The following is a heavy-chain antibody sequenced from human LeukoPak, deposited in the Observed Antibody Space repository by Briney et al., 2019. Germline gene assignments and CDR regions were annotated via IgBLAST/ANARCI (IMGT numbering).Heavy chain of an antibody. Sequence: SETLSLTCTVSGGSISSFYWSWVRQPAGKGLEWIGRISTRGNADYNPSLKSRVTLSVDTSKNQFSLKLSSVTAADTAMYYCASDSFYDSGGYFYYWGQGTLVTVSS. CDR2: ISTRGNA. CDR3: ASDSFYDSGGYFYY. CDR1: GGSISSFY. J-gene: IGHJ4*02. D-gene: IGHD3-22*01. V-gene: IGHV4-4*07.